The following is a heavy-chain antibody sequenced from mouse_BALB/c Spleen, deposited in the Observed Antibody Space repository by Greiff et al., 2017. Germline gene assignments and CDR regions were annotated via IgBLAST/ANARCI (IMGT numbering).Heavy chain of an antibody. CDR2: INPSNGRT. V-gene: IGHV1S81*02. Sequence: QVQLQQPGAELVKPGASVKLSCKASGYTFTSYWLHWVKQRPGQGLEWIGEINPSNGRTNYNEKFKSKATLTVDNSSSTAYMQLSSLTSEDSAVYYCARDGNYAMDYWGRGTSVTVAS. CDR3: ARDGNYAMDY. J-gene: IGHJ4*01. CDR1: GYTFTSYW. D-gene: IGHD2-1*01.